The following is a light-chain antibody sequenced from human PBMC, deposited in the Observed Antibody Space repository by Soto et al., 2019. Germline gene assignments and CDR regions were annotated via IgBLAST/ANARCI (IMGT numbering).Light chain of an antibody. CDR3: QQYDVLPYT. CDR1: QGIGNY. J-gene: IGKJ2*01. Sequence: DIQMTQSPSSLSASIGNRVTITCQASQGIGNYLSWYQQKPGKAPKLLMHDVSNLETGVPSRFRESRSVTNFVLTITSLQHDDIATLYWQQYDVLPYTFGPGTKLEI. V-gene: IGKV1-33*01. CDR2: DVS.